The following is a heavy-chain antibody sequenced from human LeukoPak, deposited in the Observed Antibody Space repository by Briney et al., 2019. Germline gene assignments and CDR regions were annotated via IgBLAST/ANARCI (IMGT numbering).Heavy chain of an antibody. V-gene: IGHV1-18*01. CDR3: ARGQQQLADYYYYGMDV. J-gene: IGHJ6*02. D-gene: IGHD6-13*01. CDR1: GYTFTRYG. CDR2: ISAYNGNT. Sequence: ASVKVSCKASGYTFTRYGMTWVRQAPGQGLEWMGWISAYNGNTNYAQKLQGRVTMTTDTSTSTAYMELRSLRSDDTAVYYCARGQQQLADYYYYGMDVWGQGTTVTVSS.